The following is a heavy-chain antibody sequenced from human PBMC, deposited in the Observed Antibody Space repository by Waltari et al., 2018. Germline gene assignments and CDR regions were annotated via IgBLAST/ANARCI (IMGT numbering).Heavy chain of an antibody. CDR3: ARGWFGYNEHAADY. Sequence: EVQLVESGGGVVRPGGSLRLSCAASGFTFADYRMRWVRQAPGKGLERVSGINWNGGSTGYADYVKGRFTISRDNAKNSLYLQMNSLRAEDTALYYCARGWFGYNEHAADYWGQGTLVTVSS. J-gene: IGHJ4*02. V-gene: IGHV3-20*04. CDR1: GFTFADYR. D-gene: IGHD3-10*01. CDR2: INWNGGST.